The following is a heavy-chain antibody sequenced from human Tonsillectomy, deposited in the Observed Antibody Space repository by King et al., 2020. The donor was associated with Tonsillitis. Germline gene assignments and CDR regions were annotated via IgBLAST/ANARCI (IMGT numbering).Heavy chain of an antibody. CDR3: AHSFYDSGPNYYYYYYMDV. D-gene: IGHD3-16*01. Sequence: TLKESGPTLVKPTQTLTLTCTFSGFSLTTSGVGVGWIRQPPGKALEWLALIYWDDDKRYSPSLKNRLTHTKDTSKNQVVLTMTNMDPVDTATYYCAHSFYDSGPNYYYYYYMDVWGKGTTVTVSS. CDR2: IYWDDDK. V-gene: IGHV2-5*02. CDR1: GFSLTTSGVG. J-gene: IGHJ6*03.